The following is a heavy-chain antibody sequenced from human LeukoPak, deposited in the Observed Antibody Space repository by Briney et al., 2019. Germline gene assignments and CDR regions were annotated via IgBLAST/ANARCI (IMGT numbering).Heavy chain of an antibody. CDR1: GFTFSSYS. CDR2: IYASGTYI. D-gene: IGHD6-6*01. J-gene: IGHJ4*02. V-gene: IGHV3-21*01. Sequence: PGGSLRLSCAASGFTFSSYSMNWVRQAPGKGLEWVSSIYASGTYIYYADSLKGRFTISRDDAKNSLYLQMNSLRAEDTAVYYCARDPWGSSSFWGQGTLVTVSS. CDR3: ARDPWGSSSF.